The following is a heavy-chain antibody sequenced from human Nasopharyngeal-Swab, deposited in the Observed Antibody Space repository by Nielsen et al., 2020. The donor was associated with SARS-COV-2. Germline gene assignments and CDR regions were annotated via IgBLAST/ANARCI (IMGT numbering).Heavy chain of an antibody. CDR2: IYHSGST. V-gene: IGHV4-4*02. J-gene: IGHJ6*02. CDR3: AREVRGIAARPYSDYYYGMDV. Sequence: VRQAPGKGLEWIGEIYHSGSTNYNPSLKSRVTISVDKSKNQFSLKLSSVTAADTAVYYCAREVRGIAARPYSDYYYGMDVWGQGTTVTVSS. D-gene: IGHD6-6*01.